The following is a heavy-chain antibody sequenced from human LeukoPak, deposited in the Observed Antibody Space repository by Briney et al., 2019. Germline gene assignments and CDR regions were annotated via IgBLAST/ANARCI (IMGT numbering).Heavy chain of an antibody. CDR2: ISGSSSYK. CDR1: GFDFSTYS. V-gene: IGHV3-21*01. Sequence: GGSLRLSCEVSGFDFSTYSMNWVRQAPGKGLEWVSSISGSSSYKFYADSVKGRFTISRDNSKNTLYLQMNSLRDEDTAVYYCAREGKLGVVTSKAFDYWGQGTLVTVSS. CDR3: AREGKLGVVTSKAFDY. J-gene: IGHJ4*02. D-gene: IGHD4-23*01.